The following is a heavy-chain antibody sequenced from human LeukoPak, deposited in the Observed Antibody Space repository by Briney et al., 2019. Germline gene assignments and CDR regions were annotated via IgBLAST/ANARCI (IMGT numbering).Heavy chain of an antibody. CDR3: ATYDFWSGYPGAFDI. Sequence: ASVKVSCKASGYTFTGYYMHWVRQAPGQGLEWMGWINPNSGGTNYAQKFQGRVTMTRDTSISTAYMELSRLRSDDTAVYYCATYDFWSGYPGAFDIWGQGTMVTVSS. J-gene: IGHJ3*02. CDR1: GYTFTGYY. V-gene: IGHV1-2*02. CDR2: INPNSGGT. D-gene: IGHD3-3*01.